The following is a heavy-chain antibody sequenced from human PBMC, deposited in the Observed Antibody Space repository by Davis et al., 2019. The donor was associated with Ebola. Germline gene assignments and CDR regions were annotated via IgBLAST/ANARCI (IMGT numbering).Heavy chain of an antibody. J-gene: IGHJ4*02. V-gene: IGHV4-39*07. D-gene: IGHD3-3*01. CDR2: IYYSGST. CDR1: GGSISSSSYY. Sequence: SETLSLTCTVSGGSISSSSYYWGWIRQPPGKGLEWIGSIYYSGSTYYNPSLKSRVTISVDRSKNQFSLKLSSVTAADTAVYYCARGGITIFGAVISYYFDYWGQGTLVTVSS. CDR3: ARGGITIFGAVISYYFDY.